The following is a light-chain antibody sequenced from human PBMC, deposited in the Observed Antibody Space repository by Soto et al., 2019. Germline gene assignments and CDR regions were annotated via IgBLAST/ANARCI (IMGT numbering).Light chain of an antibody. V-gene: IGLV3-21*02. J-gene: IGLJ2*01. Sequence: SYELTQPPSVSAAPGQTARITCGGTNIGGKSVHWYHQRPGQAPVLVVYDDTARPSGIPERFSGSNSGNTATLTISSVEAGDEAVYYCQVWGTGTAHVVFGGGTKVTVL. CDR3: QVWGTGTAHVV. CDR2: DDT. CDR1: NIGGKS.